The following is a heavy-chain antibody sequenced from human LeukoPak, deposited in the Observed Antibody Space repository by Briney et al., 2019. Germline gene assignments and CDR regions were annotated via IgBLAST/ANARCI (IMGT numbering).Heavy chain of an antibody. V-gene: IGHV1-24*01. D-gene: IGHD3-10*01. CDR2: FDPEDGET. Sequence: ASVKVSCKVSGYTLTELSMHWVRQAPGKGLEWMGGFDPEDGETIYAQKFQGRVTMTRNTSISTAYMELSSLRSEDTAVYYCARGLRVGTMVRGVNDYWGQGTLVTVSS. J-gene: IGHJ4*02. CDR3: ARGLRVGTMVRGVNDY. CDR1: GYTLTELS.